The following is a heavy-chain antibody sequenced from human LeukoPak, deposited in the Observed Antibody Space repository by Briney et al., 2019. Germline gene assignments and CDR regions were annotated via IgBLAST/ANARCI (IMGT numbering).Heavy chain of an antibody. D-gene: IGHD1-26*01. CDR3: AREVGGDQRWRRFDY. CDR1: GFTFSSYG. CDR2: IWYDGSNK. V-gene: IGHV3-33*01. J-gene: IGHJ4*02. Sequence: PGRSLRLSCAASGFTFSSYGMHWVRQAPGKGLEWVAVIWYDGSNKYYADSMKGRFTISRDNSKNTLYLQMNSLRAEDTAVYYCAREVGGDQRWRRFDYWGQGTLVTVSS.